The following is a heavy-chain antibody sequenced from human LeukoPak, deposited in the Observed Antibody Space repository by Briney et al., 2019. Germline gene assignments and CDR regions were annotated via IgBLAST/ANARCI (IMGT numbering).Heavy chain of an antibody. J-gene: IGHJ4*02. D-gene: IGHD3-3*01. V-gene: IGHV3-23*01. CDR3: AKEPNDFWSGNSYYFHY. Sequence: GSGVNTHYADSVKGRFTISRDNSKNTLYLQMNSLRSEDMAVYYCAKEPNDFWSGNSYYFHYWGQGALVTVSS. CDR2: GSGVNT.